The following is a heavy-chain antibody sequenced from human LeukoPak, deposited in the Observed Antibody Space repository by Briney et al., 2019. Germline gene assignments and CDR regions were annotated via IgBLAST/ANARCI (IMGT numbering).Heavy chain of an antibody. CDR2: ISGSGGST. Sequence: GGSLRLSCAASGFTFSSYAMSWVRQAPGKGLEWVSAISGSGGSTYYADSVKGRFTISRDNSKSTLYLQMNSLRAEDTAVYYCAKAPFGPAAIDHYYYYYMDVWGKGTTVTVSS. V-gene: IGHV3-23*01. CDR1: GFTFSSYA. CDR3: AKAPFGPAAIDHYYYYYMDV. J-gene: IGHJ6*03. D-gene: IGHD2-2*02.